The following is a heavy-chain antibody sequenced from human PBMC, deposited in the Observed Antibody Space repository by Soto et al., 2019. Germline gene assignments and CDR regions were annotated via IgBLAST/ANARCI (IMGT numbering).Heavy chain of an antibody. CDR2: ISAYNGNT. V-gene: IGHV1-18*04. CDR1: GYTFTSYY. J-gene: IGHJ4*02. CDR3: ARLTRLEWELTTWYFDY. D-gene: IGHD1-26*01. Sequence: ASVKVSCKASGYTFTSYYMHWVRQAPGQGLEWMGWISAYNGNTNYAQKLQGRVTMTTDTSTSTAYMELRSLRSDDTAVYYCARLTRLEWELTTWYFDYWGQGTLVTVSS.